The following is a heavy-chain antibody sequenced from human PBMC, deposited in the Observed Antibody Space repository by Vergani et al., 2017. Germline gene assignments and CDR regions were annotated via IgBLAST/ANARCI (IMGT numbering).Heavy chain of an antibody. CDR3: AREVGIVANEDDAFDI. D-gene: IGHD5-12*01. J-gene: IGHJ3*02. V-gene: IGHV4-31*03. CDR2: IYYSGST. Sequence: QVQLQESGPGLVKPSQTLSLTCTVSGCSISSGGYYWSWIRQHPGKGLEWIGYIYYSGSTYYNPSLKSRVTISVDTSKNQFSLKLSSVTAADTAVYYCAREVGIVANEDDAFDIWGQGTMVTVSS. CDR1: GCSISSGGYY.